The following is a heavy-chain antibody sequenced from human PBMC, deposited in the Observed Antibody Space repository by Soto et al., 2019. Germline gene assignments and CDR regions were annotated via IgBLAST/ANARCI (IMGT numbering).Heavy chain of an antibody. V-gene: IGHV3-30*18. J-gene: IGHJ4*02. CDR2: ISFDGSDR. Sequence: QVQLVESGGGVVQPGRSLRLSCAASGFRFSNSGMHWVRQAPGKGLEWVAAISFDGSDRYYSGSVKGRFTISRDNSKNTLFLQMNSLRVEDTAVYYCVKGSDVARQELDYWGQGTLVTVSS. D-gene: IGHD3-16*01. CDR3: VKGSDVARQELDY. CDR1: GFRFSNSG.